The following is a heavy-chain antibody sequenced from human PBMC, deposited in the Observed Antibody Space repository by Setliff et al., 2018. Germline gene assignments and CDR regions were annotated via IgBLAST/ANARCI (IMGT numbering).Heavy chain of an antibody. CDR1: GASLSSGTYY. J-gene: IGHJ4*02. CDR3: ARTGTYRYFDY. D-gene: IGHD1-1*01. CDR2: IYYRGDT. V-gene: IGHV4-39*01. Sequence: SETLSLTCTVSGASLSSGTYYWGWTRQPPGKGLEWIGRIYYRGDTYYNASLKGRLTISVDTAQNQFSLRLTSVTVADTAVYYCARTGTYRYFDYWGQGALVTVSS.